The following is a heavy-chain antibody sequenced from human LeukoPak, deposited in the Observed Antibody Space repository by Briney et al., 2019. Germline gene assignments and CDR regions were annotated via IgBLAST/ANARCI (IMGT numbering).Heavy chain of an antibody. Sequence: GGSLRLSCAASGFTFSSYPMSWVRQAPGKGLEWVSVISGTGGSTYYADSVKGRFTISRDNSKNTVYLQMNSLRAEDTAVYYCARYPVGTTPGRYWGQGTLVTVSS. D-gene: IGHD1-26*01. CDR1: GFTFSSYP. V-gene: IGHV3-23*01. CDR2: ISGTGGST. J-gene: IGHJ4*02. CDR3: ARYPVGTTPGRY.